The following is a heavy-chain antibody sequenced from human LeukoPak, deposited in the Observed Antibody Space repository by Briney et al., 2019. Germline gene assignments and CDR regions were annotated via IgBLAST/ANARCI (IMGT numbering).Heavy chain of an antibody. CDR2: IKSDGST. CDR3: AKEAGYSGYDYPDY. Sequence: GGSLRLSCAASGFTFSTYWMNWVRQAPGRGLVWVSRIKSDGSTIYADSVKGRFTISRDNAKNTLYLQMNSLRAEDTAVYYCAKEAGYSGYDYPDYWGQGTLVTVSS. J-gene: IGHJ4*02. V-gene: IGHV3-74*01. CDR1: GFTFSTYW. D-gene: IGHD5-12*01.